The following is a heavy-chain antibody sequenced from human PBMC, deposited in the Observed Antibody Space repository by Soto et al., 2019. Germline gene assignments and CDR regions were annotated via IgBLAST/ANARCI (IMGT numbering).Heavy chain of an antibody. V-gene: IGHV1-69*01. Sequence: QVQLVQSGAEVKKPGSSVKVSCKASGGTFSSYAISWVRQAPGQGLEWMGGIIPIFGTANYAQKFQGRVTITADESTNTAYMELSSLRSEDTAVYYCARARNGYDWYYYYYGMDVWGQGTTVTVSS. CDR2: IIPIFGTA. J-gene: IGHJ6*02. D-gene: IGHD5-12*01. CDR3: ARARNGYDWYYYYYGMDV. CDR1: GGTFSSYA.